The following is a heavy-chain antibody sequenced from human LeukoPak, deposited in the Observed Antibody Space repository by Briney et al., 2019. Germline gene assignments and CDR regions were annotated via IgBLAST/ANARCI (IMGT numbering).Heavy chain of an antibody. Sequence: TSETLSLTCTVSGGSISSYYWSWIRQPAGKGLEWIGRIYTSGSTNYNPSLKSRVTMSVDTSKNQFSLKLRSVTAADTAVYYCARVVAPDGVWGTGYYYMDVWGKGTTVTVSS. CDR3: ARVVAPDGVWGTGYYYMDV. J-gene: IGHJ6*03. CDR2: IYTSGST. D-gene: IGHD2-8*01. V-gene: IGHV4-4*07. CDR1: GGSISSYY.